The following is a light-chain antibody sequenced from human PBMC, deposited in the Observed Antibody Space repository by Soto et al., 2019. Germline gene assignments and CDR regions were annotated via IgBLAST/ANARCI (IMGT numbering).Light chain of an antibody. CDR1: SSDVGGYNY. CDR3: GSYPRSRTLG. J-gene: IGLJ2*01. V-gene: IGLV2-14*01. Sequence: QSALTQPASVSGSPGQSITISCTGTSSDVGGYNYVSWYQQHPGKAPKLMIYDVSNRPSGVSNRFSGSKSGNTASLTISGLQAEDEADYYCGSYPRSRTLGFGGGTKLTVL. CDR2: DVS.